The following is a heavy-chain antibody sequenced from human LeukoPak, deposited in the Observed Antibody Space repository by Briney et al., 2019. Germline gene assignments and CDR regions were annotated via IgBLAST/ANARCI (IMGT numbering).Heavy chain of an antibody. Sequence: SDTLSLTCALYGGSFSGYYWSWIRQPAGKGLEWIGRIYTSGSTNYNPSLKSRVHISVATSKTQFSLKLTSVTAGETAVYYCARGPYKYDGSGAFDIWGQGTMVTVSS. V-gene: IGHV4-59*10. CDR2: IYTSGST. J-gene: IGHJ3*02. CDR3: ARGPYKYDGSGAFDI. D-gene: IGHD3-22*01. CDR1: GGSFSGYY.